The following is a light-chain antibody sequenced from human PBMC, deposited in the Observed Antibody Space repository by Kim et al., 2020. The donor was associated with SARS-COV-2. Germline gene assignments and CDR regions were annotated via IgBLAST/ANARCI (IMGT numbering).Light chain of an antibody. CDR2: DTG. CDR3: LLSFSGIRV. V-gene: IGLV7-46*01. Sequence: PGDTVTLTCASSTGTVTPTHYPYWFQQKPGEVPRTLIFDTGSRHSWTPARFSGSLSGGKAALTLAGALPEDEADYYCLLSFSGIRVFGGGTKLTVL. J-gene: IGLJ3*02. CDR1: TGTVTPTHY.